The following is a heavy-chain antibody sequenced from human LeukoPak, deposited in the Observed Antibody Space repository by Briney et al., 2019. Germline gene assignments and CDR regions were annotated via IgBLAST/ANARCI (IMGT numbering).Heavy chain of an antibody. V-gene: IGHV4-4*02. CDR2: ISLSGLT. Sequence: SGTLSLTCGVSGGSITSTNWWNWVRQPPGQGLEWIGEISLSGLTNYNPSLKSRVTMALDKSKNHLSLNLTSVTAADTAVYYCSRENGAFSPFGYWGQGTLVTVPS. CDR3: SRENGAFSPFGY. D-gene: IGHD2-8*01. J-gene: IGHJ4*02. CDR1: GGSITSTNW.